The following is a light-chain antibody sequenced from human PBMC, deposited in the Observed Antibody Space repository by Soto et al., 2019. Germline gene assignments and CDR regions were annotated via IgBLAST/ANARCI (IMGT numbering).Light chain of an antibody. V-gene: IGKV1-5*03. CDR3: QQYNSYSKWT. CDR1: QSISSW. J-gene: IGKJ1*01. Sequence: DIQMTQSPSTLSASVGDRVTITCRASQSISSWLAWYQQKPGKAPKLLIYKASSLESGVPSRFSGSGSGTEFTLTISSLQPDDFATYSCQQYNSYSKWTFGQGTKVDIK. CDR2: KAS.